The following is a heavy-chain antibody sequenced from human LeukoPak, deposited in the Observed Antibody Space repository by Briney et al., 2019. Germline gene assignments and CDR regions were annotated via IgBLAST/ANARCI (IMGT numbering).Heavy chain of an antibody. CDR3: ARDDTMYYDFWSGYYEGDAFDI. CDR2: INPKSGGT. J-gene: IGHJ3*02. D-gene: IGHD3-3*01. Sequence: ASVKVSCKASGYTFTGYYMHWVRQAPGQGLEWMGWINPKSGGTKYEQKFQGRVTMTRDTSISTAYMELSRLRSDDTAVYYCARDDTMYYDFWSGYYEGDAFDIWGQGTMVTVAS. V-gene: IGHV1-2*02. CDR1: GYTFTGYY.